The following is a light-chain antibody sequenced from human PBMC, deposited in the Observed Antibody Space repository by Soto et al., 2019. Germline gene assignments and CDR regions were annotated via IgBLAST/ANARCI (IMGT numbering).Light chain of an antibody. CDR2: AAS. CDR3: QQSYSTPYMYT. Sequence: DIQMTQSPSSLSASVGDRVTITCRASQGISTWLAWFQLKPEKAPKSLIYAASSLHSGVPSRFSGSGSGTDFTLTISSLQPEDFATYYCQQSYSTPYMYTFGQGTKLEIK. CDR1: QGISTW. J-gene: IGKJ2*01. V-gene: IGKV1D-16*01.